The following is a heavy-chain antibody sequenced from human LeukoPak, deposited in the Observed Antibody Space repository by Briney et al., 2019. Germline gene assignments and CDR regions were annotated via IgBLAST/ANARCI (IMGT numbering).Heavy chain of an antibody. V-gene: IGHV4-38-2*02. J-gene: IGHJ1*01. CDR1: GYSISSGYY. D-gene: IGHD6-13*01. Sequence: SSETLSLTCTVSGYSISSGYYWGWIRQPPGKGLEWIGSIYHSGSTYYNPSLKSRVTILVDTSKNQFSLKLSSVTAADTAVYYCARIIAAAGTPPLFYFQHWGQGTLVTVSS. CDR2: IYHSGST. CDR3: ARIIAAAGTPPLFYFQH.